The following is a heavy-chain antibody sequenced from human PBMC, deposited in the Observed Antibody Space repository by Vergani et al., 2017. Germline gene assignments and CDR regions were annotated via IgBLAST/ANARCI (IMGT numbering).Heavy chain of an antibody. D-gene: IGHD5-18*01. CDR3: ARXSSDTTYYLYYYYYYMDV. V-gene: IGHV5-51*03. CDR1: GYSFTSYW. CDR2: IYPGDSDT. J-gene: IGHJ6*03. Sequence: EVQLVQSGAEVKKPGESLKISCKGSGYSFTSYWIGWVRQMPGKGLEWMGIIYPGDSDTRYSPSFQGQVTISADKSISTAYLQWSSLKASDTAMYYCARXSSDTTYYLYYYYYYMDVWGKGTTVTVSS.